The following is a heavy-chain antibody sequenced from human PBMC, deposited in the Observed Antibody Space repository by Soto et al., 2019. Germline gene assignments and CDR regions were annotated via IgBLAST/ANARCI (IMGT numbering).Heavy chain of an antibody. Sequence: ASVKVSCKASGYTFTSYYMHWVRQTPGQGLEWMGIINPSGGSTSYAQKFQGRVTMTRDTSTSTVYMELSSLRSEDTAVYYCAREDEAVAGRINWFDPWGQGTLVTVSS. CDR2: INPSGGST. V-gene: IGHV1-46*01. CDR1: GYTFTSYY. CDR3: AREDEAVAGRINWFDP. J-gene: IGHJ5*02. D-gene: IGHD6-19*01.